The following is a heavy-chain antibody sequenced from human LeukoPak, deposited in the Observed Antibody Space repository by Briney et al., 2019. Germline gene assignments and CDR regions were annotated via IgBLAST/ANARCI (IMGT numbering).Heavy chain of an antibody. V-gene: IGHV4-4*07. Sequence: PSETLSLTCTVSGDSISTYYWNWIRQPAGKGLEWIGRIYTSGSTNYNPSLKSRVTMSVDTSKNQFSLKLSFVTAADTAVYYCARDTYYDSSGYYLGPFDYWGQGTLVSVSS. CDR3: ARDTYYDSSGYYLGPFDY. J-gene: IGHJ4*02. CDR1: GDSISTYY. CDR2: IYTSGST. D-gene: IGHD3-22*01.